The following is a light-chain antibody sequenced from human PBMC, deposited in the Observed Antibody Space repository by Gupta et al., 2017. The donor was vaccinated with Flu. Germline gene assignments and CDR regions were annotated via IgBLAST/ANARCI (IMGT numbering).Light chain of an antibody. V-gene: IGLV3-21*02. CDR2: DDS. CDR1: NIATKT. J-gene: IGLJ3*02. CDR3: QVWDSSSDRGV. Sequence: SYVLTQPPSVSVAPGQTARITCGGNNIATKTVHWYQQKPGQAPVLVVNDDSDRPSGIPERFSGSNSGNTATLTISRVEVGDEADYYCQVWDSSSDRGVFGAGTKLTVL.